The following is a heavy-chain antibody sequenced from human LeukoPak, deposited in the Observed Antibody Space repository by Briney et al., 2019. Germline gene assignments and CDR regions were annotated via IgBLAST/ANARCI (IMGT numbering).Heavy chain of an antibody. J-gene: IGHJ4*02. D-gene: IGHD3-10*01. CDR1: GYTFTSYY. Sequence: ASVKVSCKASGYTFTSYYMHWVRQAPGQGLEWMGIINPSGGSTSYAQKFQGRVTMTRDTSTSTVYMELSSLRSEDTAVYYCARGYCYGSGSSYNFDYWGQGTLVTVSS. V-gene: IGHV1-46*01. CDR2: INPSGGST. CDR3: ARGYCYGSGSSYNFDY.